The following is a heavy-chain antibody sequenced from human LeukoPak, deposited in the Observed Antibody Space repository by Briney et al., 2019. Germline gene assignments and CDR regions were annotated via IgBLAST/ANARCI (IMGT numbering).Heavy chain of an antibody. CDR2: ISPIFGTA. Sequence: SVKVSCTASGGTFGSYAISWVRQAPGQGLEWVGGISPIFGTANYAQKFQGRVTITADKSTSTAYMKLSSLRSEDTAVYYCARQTDDLLSYMDVWGKGTTVTVSS. J-gene: IGHJ6*03. D-gene: IGHD1-1*01. CDR1: GGTFGSYA. V-gene: IGHV1-69*06. CDR3: ARQTDDLLSYMDV.